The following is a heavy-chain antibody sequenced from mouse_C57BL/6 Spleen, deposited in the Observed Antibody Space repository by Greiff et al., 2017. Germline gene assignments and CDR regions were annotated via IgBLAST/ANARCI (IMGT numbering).Heavy chain of an antibody. CDR3: TPDSSPGFAY. Sequence: VQLQQSGAELVRPGASVKLSCTASGFNIKDDYMHWVKQRPEQGLEWIGWIDPENGDTEYASKFQGKATITADTSSNTAYLQLSSLTAEDTAVYYCTPDSSPGFAYWGQGTLVTVSA. V-gene: IGHV14-4*01. J-gene: IGHJ3*01. CDR1: GFNIKDDY. CDR2: IDPENGDT.